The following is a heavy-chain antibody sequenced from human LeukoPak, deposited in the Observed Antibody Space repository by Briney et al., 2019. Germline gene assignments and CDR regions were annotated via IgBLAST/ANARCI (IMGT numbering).Heavy chain of an antibody. CDR3: ANPGGDRPFDY. D-gene: IGHD4-17*01. Sequence: GGSLRLSCAGSGFTFSSYAMSWVGQAPGHGLARLSAISGSGGSTYYADSVKGRFTISRDNSKNTLYLQMNSLRAEDTAVYYCANPGGDRPFDYWGQGTLVTVSS. V-gene: IGHV3-23*01. CDR2: ISGSGGST. J-gene: IGHJ4*02. CDR1: GFTFSSYA.